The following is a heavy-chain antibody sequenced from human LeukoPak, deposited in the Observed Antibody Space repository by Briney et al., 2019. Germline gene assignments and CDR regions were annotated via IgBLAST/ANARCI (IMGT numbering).Heavy chain of an antibody. Sequence: PGGSLRLSCATSGFYFNVYNMNWVRQAPGKGLEWVSYISSSSNTIYYAESVKGRFTISRDNAKNSLYLQMNSLGAEDTAIYYCAPGYCTTTSCTHYFEYWGQGTLVTVSS. CDR1: GFYFNVYN. D-gene: IGHD2-2*01. CDR2: ISSSSNTI. V-gene: IGHV3-48*01. J-gene: IGHJ4*02. CDR3: APGYCTTTSCTHYFEY.